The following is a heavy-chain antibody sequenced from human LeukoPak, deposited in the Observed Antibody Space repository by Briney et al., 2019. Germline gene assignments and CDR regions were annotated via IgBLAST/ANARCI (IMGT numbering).Heavy chain of an antibody. Sequence: GGSLRLSCAASGFTFSSYDMHWVRQATGKGLEWVSVIGTSGDTYYAGSVKGRFTISRDNAKNSLFLEMSSLRADDTAVYFCARDVEGGTFDIWGQGTTVTVSS. V-gene: IGHV3-13*04. CDR1: GFTFSSYD. J-gene: IGHJ3*02. CDR2: IGTSGDT. CDR3: ARDVEGGTFDI. D-gene: IGHD3-16*01.